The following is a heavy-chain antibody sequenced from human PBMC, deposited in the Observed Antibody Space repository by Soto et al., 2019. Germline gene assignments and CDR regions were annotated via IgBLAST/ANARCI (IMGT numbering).Heavy chain of an antibody. J-gene: IGHJ4*01. V-gene: IGHV4-59*08. Sequence: SETLSLTCTVSGGSISSWYWSWIRQPPGKGLEWIGYMYYSGSTNYNPSLKSRVTISIDTSKNQFSLKLSSVTAADTAVYYCARVPDYWGHGMLVTVSS. CDR1: GGSISSWY. CDR3: ARVPDY. D-gene: IGHD2-2*01. CDR2: MYYSGST.